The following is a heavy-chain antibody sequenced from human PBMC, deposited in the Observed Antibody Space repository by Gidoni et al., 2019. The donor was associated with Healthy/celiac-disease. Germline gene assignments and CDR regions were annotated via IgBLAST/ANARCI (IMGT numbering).Heavy chain of an antibody. Sequence: QVQLVESGGGVVQPGRSLRLSCAASGFTFSSYAMHWVRQAPGKGLEWVAVISYDGSNKYYADSVKGRFTISRDKSKNTLYLQMNSLRAEDTAVYYCARGISWELPLDYWGQGTLVTVSS. CDR3: ARGISWELPLDY. D-gene: IGHD1-26*01. V-gene: IGHV3-30-3*01. CDR1: GFTFSSYA. CDR2: ISYDGSNK. J-gene: IGHJ4*02.